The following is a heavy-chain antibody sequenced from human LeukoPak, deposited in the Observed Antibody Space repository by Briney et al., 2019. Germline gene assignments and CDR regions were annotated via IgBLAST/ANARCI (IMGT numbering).Heavy chain of an antibody. J-gene: IGHJ4*02. CDR2: INTNTGNP. D-gene: IGHD3-22*01. V-gene: IGHV7-4-1*02. Sequence: ASVKVFCKASGYTFTSYAMNWVRQAPGQGLEWMGWINTNTGNPTYAQGFTGRFVFSLDTSVSTAYLQISSLKAEDTAVYYCARPGGYYDSSGYYNWGQGTLVTVSS. CDR3: ARPGGYYDSSGYYN. CDR1: GYTFTSYA.